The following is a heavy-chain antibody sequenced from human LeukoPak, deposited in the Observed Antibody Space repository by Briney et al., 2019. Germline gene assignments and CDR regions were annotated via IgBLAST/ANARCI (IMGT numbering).Heavy chain of an antibody. J-gene: IGHJ6*03. Sequence: GGSLSLSCAASGFTFSYYAITWVRQAPGKGLEWVSGILDSGYSTYYANSVKGRFTISRDNSNNTLYLQMNSLRAEDTAVYYCAKLGGHPLHNYYVGVWGKGTTVAVSS. CDR2: ILDSGYST. CDR3: AKLGGHPLHNYYVGV. CDR1: GFTFSYYA. D-gene: IGHD3-16*01. V-gene: IGHV3-23*01.